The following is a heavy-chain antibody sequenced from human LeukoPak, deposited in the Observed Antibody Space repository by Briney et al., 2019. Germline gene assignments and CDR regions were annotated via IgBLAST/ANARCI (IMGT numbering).Heavy chain of an antibody. CDR1: GGTFSSYA. D-gene: IGHD3-16*02. Sequence: GASVKVSCKASGGTFSSYAISWVRQAPGQGLEWMGRIIPILGIANYAQKFQGRVTITADKSTSTAYMELSSLRSEDTAVYYCASIGSDYDYVWGSYRFYYFDYWGQGTLVTVSS. J-gene: IGHJ4*02. CDR3: ASIGSDYDYVWGSYRFYYFDY. CDR2: IIPILGIA. V-gene: IGHV1-69*04.